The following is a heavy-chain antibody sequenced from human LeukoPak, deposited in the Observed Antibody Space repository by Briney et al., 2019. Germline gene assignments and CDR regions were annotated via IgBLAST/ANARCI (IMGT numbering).Heavy chain of an antibody. J-gene: IGHJ3*02. D-gene: IGHD6-25*01. CDR3: ARDLGLYSSGAFDI. V-gene: IGHV1-2*02. CDR2: INPNSGGT. CDR1: GSTFTGYY. Sequence: ASVKVSCKASGSTFTGYYIHWVRQAPGQGLEWMGWINPNSGGTNYAQKFQGRVTMTRDTSISKAYMELSRLRSDDTAVYYCARDLGLYSSGAFDIWGQRTMVTVSS.